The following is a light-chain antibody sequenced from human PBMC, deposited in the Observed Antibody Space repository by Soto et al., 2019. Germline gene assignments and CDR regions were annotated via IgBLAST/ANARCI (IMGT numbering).Light chain of an antibody. CDR1: SRDIGAYNY. Sequence: QSALTQPASVSGSPGQSITISCTGTSRDIGAYNYVSWYQQHPGKAPKLMIYDVNIRPSGVSNRFSGSKSGNTASLTISGLQAEYEADYYCTSWTTSTTMIFGGGTKLTVL. V-gene: IGLV2-14*03. J-gene: IGLJ2*01. CDR3: TSWTTSTTMI. CDR2: DVN.